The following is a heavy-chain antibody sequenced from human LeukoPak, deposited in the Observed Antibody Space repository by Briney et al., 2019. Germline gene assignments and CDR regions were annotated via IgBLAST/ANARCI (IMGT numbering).Heavy chain of an antibody. CDR1: GGSISSCSYY. Sequence: PSETLSLTCTVSGGSISSCSYYWGWIRQPPGKGLEWIGSIYYSGSTYYNPSLKSRVTISVDTSKNQFSLKLSSVTAADTAVYYCARDMFLAAAGPGYFDLWGRGTLVTVSS. V-gene: IGHV4-39*07. J-gene: IGHJ2*01. D-gene: IGHD6-13*01. CDR2: IYYSGST. CDR3: ARDMFLAAAGPGYFDL.